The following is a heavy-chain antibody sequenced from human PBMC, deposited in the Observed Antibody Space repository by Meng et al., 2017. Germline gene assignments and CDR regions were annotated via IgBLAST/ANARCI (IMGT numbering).Heavy chain of an antibody. J-gene: IGHJ6*02. Sequence: SVKVSCKASGGTFSSYAISWVRQAPGQGLEWMGGIIPIFGTANYAQKFQGRVTITTDESTSTAYMELSSLRSEDTAVYYCARGYGSGSYENPRYYYGMDVWGQGTTATVSS. V-gene: IGHV1-69*05. CDR2: IIPIFGTA. CDR1: GGTFSSYA. CDR3: ARGYGSGSYENPRYYYGMDV. D-gene: IGHD3-10*01.